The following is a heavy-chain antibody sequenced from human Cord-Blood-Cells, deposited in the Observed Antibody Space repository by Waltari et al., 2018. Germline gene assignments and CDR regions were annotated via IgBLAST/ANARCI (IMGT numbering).Heavy chain of an antibody. D-gene: IGHD2-15*01. V-gene: IGHV1-69*01. J-gene: IGHJ6*02. CDR1: GGTFSSYA. CDR2: IIPIFGTA. CDR3: ARSVYCSGGSCYYYYYGMDV. Sequence: QVQLVQSGAEVKKPGSSVKVSCKASGGTFSSYAISWVRQAPGQGLEWMGGIIPIFGTANYAQKVQGRVTITADESTSTAYMELSSLRSEDTAVYYCARSVYCSGGSCYYYYYGMDVWGQGTTVTVSS.